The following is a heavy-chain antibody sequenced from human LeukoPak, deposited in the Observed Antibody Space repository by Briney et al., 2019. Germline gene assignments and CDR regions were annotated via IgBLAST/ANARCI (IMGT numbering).Heavy chain of an antibody. CDR2: IYYSGST. V-gene: IGHV4-59*01. D-gene: IGHD4-11*01. J-gene: IGHJ6*04. Sequence: SETLSLTCTVSGGSISSYYWSWIRQPPGKGLEWIGYIYYSGSTNYSPSLKSRVTISVDTSKNQFSLKLSSVTAADTAVYYCARDLSYSNSGMDVWGKGTTVTVSS. CDR3: ARDLSYSNSGMDV. CDR1: GGSISSYY.